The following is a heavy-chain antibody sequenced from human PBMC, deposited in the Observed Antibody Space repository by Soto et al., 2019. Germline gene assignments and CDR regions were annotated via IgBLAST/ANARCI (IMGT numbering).Heavy chain of an antibody. J-gene: IGHJ4*02. CDR1: GGSISSSNW. V-gene: IGHV4-4*02. Sequence: SETLSLTCAVSGGSISSSNWWSWVRQPPGKGLEWIGEIYHSGSTKYNPTLKSRVTISVDKSKNQFSLKLSSLTASDTAVYYCARCLPPPYYFDYWGQGTLVTVSS. CDR3: ARCLPPPYYFDY. CDR2: IYHSGST.